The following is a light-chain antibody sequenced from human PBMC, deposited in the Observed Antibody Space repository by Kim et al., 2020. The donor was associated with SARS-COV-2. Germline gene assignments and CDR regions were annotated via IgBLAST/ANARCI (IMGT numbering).Light chain of an antibody. V-gene: IGKV3-20*01. CDR2: GIS. J-gene: IGKJ3*01. CDR1: HVISSY. Sequence: LPPGRAPPLSCTSRHVISSYLAWYQQKPGQTPRLLISGISSRATGIPDRFSGSGSGTDFTLTINTLEPEDFAVYYCQQHENSPLTFGAGTKVDIK. CDR3: QQHENSPLT.